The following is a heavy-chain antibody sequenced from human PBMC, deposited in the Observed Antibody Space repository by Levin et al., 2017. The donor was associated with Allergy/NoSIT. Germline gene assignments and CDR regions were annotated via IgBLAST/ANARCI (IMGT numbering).Heavy chain of an antibody. CDR1: GFPFSSYS. V-gene: IGHV3-21*01. CDR3: ARDFCSGSSCYSVDY. D-gene: IGHD2-15*01. Sequence: LSLTCAASGFPFSSYSMNWVRQAPGKGLEWVSYITSSSTYIYYADSVKGRFTISRDNAKSSLFLQMNSLRAEDTAVYYCARDFCSGSSCYSVDYWGQGALVTVSP. J-gene: IGHJ4*02. CDR2: ITSSSTYI.